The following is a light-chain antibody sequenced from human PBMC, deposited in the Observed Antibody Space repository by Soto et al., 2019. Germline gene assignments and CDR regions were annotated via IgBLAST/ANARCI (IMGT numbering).Light chain of an antibody. CDR3: QQYGRSPWT. J-gene: IGKJ1*01. CDR1: QSISSNY. Sequence: IVLTQSPGTLSLKQGERATVSCRASQSISSNYVAWLQQKTGQPPRLLIYDASSRATGIPDRFSGRGSGTDFTLTISGLEPENFAVYYCQQYGRSPWTFGQGTKVDIK. V-gene: IGKV3-20*01. CDR2: DAS.